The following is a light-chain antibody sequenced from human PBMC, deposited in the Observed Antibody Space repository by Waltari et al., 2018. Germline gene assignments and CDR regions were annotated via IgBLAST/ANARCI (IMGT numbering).Light chain of an antibody. CDR1: SSDVGTYNL. J-gene: IGLJ3*02. Sequence: QSPLTQPASVSGSPGQSITISCTGTSSDVGTYNLVSWYQQHPGKAPKLMIYEDYKRPSGVSNRFSGSKSGTTASLTISGLQAEDEADYYCCSYVSGDTWVFGGGTELAVL. V-gene: IGLV2-23*01. CDR2: EDY. CDR3: CSYVSGDTWV.